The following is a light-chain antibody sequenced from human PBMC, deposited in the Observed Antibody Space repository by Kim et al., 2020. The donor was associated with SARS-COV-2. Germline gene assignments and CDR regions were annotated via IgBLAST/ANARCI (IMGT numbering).Light chain of an antibody. CDR2: GAS. CDR3: QQYGSSPRT. J-gene: IGKJ1*01. Sequence: SPGERATHSCRASQSVSSIYLAWYQQKPGQAPRLLIYGASSRATGIPDRFSGSGSGTDFTLTISRLEPEDFAVYYCQQYGSSPRTFGQGTKVDIK. V-gene: IGKV3-20*01. CDR1: QSVSSIY.